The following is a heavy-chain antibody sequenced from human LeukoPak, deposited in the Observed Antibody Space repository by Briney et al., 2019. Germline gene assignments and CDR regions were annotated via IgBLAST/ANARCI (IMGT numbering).Heavy chain of an antibody. V-gene: IGHV3-30*03. CDR1: GFTFSSYG. CDR2: ISYDGSNK. J-gene: IGHJ5*02. Sequence: GGSLRLSCAASGFTFSSYGMHWVRQAPGKGLEWVAAISYDGSNKYYADSVKGRFTISRDNSKNTLYLQMNSLRAEDTAVYYCAPAWFDPWGQGTLVTVSS. CDR3: APAWFDP.